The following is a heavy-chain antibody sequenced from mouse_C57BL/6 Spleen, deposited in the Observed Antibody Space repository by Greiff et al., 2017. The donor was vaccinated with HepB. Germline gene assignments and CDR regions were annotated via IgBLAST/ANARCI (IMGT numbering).Heavy chain of an antibody. D-gene: IGHD1-1*01. CDR3: APIYYYGSSHYFDY. J-gene: IGHJ2*01. CDR1: GYTFTSYW. CDR2: IYPGSGST. Sequence: VKLQQPGAELVKPGASVKMSCKASGYTFTSYWITWVKQRPGQGLEWIGDIYPGSGSTNYNEKFKSKATLTVDTSSSTAYMQLSSLTSEDSAVYYCAPIYYYGSSHYFDYWGQGTTLTVSS. V-gene: IGHV1-55*01.